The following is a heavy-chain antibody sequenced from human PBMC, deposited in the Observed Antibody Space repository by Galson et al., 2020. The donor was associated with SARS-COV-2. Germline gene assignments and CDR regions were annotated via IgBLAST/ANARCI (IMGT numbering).Heavy chain of an antibody. Sequence: GGSLRLSCVGSGFTFGGSAMHWVRQASGKGLEWVGRIRSKGNTYVTEYAASVKGRFTISRDDSENTAYLQMNSLKTEDTAVYYCTRHAGSRFCYGLYVWGQGTTVTVSS. D-gene: IGHD2-15*01. CDR3: TRHAGSRFCYGLYV. CDR2: IRSKGNTYVT. V-gene: IGHV3-73*01. CDR1: GFTFGGSA. J-gene: IGHJ6*02.